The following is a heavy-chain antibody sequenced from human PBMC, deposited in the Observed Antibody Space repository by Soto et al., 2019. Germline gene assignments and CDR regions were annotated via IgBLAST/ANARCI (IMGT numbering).Heavy chain of an antibody. CDR3: FTGYSYDKITYYYYGMDV. V-gene: IGHV5-51*01. CDR1: GYSFTSYW. Sequence: GESLKISCKGSGYSFTSYWIGWVRQMPGKGLELMGIIYPGDSDTRYSPSFQGQVTISADKSISTAYLQWSSLKASDTAMYYWFTGYSYDKITYYYYGMDVWGQGTTVTVSS. CDR2: IYPGDSDT. J-gene: IGHJ6*02. D-gene: IGHD5-18*01.